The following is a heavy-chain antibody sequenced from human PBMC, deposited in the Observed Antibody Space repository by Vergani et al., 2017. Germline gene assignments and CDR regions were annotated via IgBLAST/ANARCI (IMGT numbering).Heavy chain of an antibody. J-gene: IGHJ4*02. CDR3: GREQQLAYYFDY. CDR2: IYYSGST. CDR1: GGSISSYY. D-gene: IGHD6-13*01. V-gene: IGHV4-59*01. Sequence: QVQLQESGPGLVKPSETLSLTCTVSGGSISSYYWSWFRQPPGKGLEWIGYIYYSGSTNYNPSLKSRVTISVDTSKNQFSLKLSSVTAADTAVYYCGREQQLAYYFDYWGQGTLVTVSS.